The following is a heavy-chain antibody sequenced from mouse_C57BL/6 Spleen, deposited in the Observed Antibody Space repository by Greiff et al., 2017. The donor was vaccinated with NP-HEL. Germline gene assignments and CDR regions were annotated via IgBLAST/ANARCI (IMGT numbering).Heavy chain of an antibody. CDR2: IYPGSGNT. CDR3: ARGACTLQNYFDY. V-gene: IGHV1-76*01. J-gene: IGHJ2*01. D-gene: IGHD5-1*01. Sequence: QVQLQQSGAELVRPGASVKLSCKASGYTFTDYYINWVKQRPGQGLEWIARIYPGSGNTYYNEKFKGKATLTAEKSSSTAYMQLSSLTSEDSAVYFCARGACTLQNYFDYWGQGTTLTVSS. CDR1: GYTFTDYY.